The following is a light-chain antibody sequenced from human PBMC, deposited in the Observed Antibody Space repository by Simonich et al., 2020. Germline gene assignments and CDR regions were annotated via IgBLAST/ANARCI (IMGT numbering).Light chain of an antibody. CDR3: QSYDSSLSGSV. V-gene: IGLV1-40*01. Sequence: QSVLTQPPSVSGAPAQRVTISCTGSSSNIGAGYDVHWYQQLPGTAPNLLIYGNSTRPPGVPDRFSGSKSGTSASLAITGLQAEDEADYYCQSYDSSLSGSVFGGGTKLTVL. CDR2: GNS. J-gene: IGLJ2*01. CDR1: SSNIGAGYD.